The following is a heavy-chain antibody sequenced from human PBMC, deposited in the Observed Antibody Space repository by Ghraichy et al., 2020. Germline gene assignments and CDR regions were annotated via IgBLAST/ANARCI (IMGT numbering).Heavy chain of an antibody. J-gene: IGHJ4*02. D-gene: IGHD3-3*02. CDR1: GFSFNSYA. V-gene: IGHV3-48*01. Sequence: GESLNISCAASGFSFNSYAMNWVRRAPGKGLEWLSYISSTYDIHYADSVKGRFTISRDNAKNSVYLQMNSLRAEDTAVYYCARDHLWAFDYWGQGTLVTVSS. CDR2: ISSTYDI. CDR3: ARDHLWAFDY.